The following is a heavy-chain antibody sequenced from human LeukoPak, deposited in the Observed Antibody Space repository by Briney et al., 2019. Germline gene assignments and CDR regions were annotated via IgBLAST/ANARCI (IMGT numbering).Heavy chain of an antibody. CDR3: ARGAGYGGSYQYYFDY. CDR2: IYSSGST. CDR1: GGSISSFY. D-gene: IGHD1-26*01. V-gene: IGHV4-4*07. J-gene: IGHJ4*02. Sequence: SETLSLTCTVSGGSISSFYWSWIRQPAGKGLEWIGRIYSSGSTKFNPSLKSRVTMSVDTSKNQVSLKLSSVTAADTAVYYCARGAGYGGSYQYYFDYWAQGPLVTVSS.